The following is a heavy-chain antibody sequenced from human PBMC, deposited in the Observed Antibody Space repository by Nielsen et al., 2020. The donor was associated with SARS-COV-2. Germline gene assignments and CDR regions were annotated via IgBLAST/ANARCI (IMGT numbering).Heavy chain of an antibody. V-gene: IGHV3-21*04. CDR3: ARDGKRVAAAGPQPYYYYYGMDV. CDR1: GFTFSSYS. J-gene: IGHJ6*02. Sequence: GESLKISCAASGFTFSSYSMNWVRRAPGKGLEWVSSISSSSSYIYYADSVKGRFTISRDNAKNSLYLQMNSLRAEDTAVYYCARDGKRVAAAGPQPYYYYYGMDVWGQGTTVTVSS. D-gene: IGHD6-13*01. CDR2: ISSSSSYI.